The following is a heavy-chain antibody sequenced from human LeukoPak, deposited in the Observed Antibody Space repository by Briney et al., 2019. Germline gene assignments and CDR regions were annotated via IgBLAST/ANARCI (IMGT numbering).Heavy chain of an antibody. Sequence: SVNVSCKASGGTFSSYAISWVRQAPGQGLEWMGGIIPIFGTANYAQKFQGRVTITADESTSTAYMELSSLRSEDTAVYFCASAPRYSSSWPNNWFDPWGQGTLVTVSS. CDR1: GGTFSSYA. V-gene: IGHV1-69*13. D-gene: IGHD6-13*01. CDR3: ASAPRYSSSWPNNWFDP. CDR2: IIPIFGTA. J-gene: IGHJ5*02.